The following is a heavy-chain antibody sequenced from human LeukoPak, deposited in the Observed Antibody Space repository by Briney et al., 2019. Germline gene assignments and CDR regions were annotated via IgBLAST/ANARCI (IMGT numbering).Heavy chain of an antibody. CDR3: ARDSSGYFDY. CDR2: TWYDGSQE. J-gene: IGHJ4*02. CDR1: GFSFSHFA. V-gene: IGHV3-33*01. Sequence: GGSLRLSCAASGFSFSHFAMHWVRQPPGKGLEWVAVTWYDGSQEHYAHSVKGRFTISRDNSKNTLYLQMNSLRAEDTAVYYCARDSSGYFDYWGQGTLVTVSS.